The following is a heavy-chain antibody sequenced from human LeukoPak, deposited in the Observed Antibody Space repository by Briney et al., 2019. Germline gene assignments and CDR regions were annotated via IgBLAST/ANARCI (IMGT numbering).Heavy chain of an antibody. D-gene: IGHD1-26*01. V-gene: IGHV3-23*01. CDR1: GFTFSSYA. J-gene: IGHJ4*02. CDR3: AKDRIVGAITPGWDY. Sequence: PGGSLRLSCAASGFTFSSYAMSWVRQAPGKGLEWVSAISGSGGSTYYADSVKGRFTIPRDNSKNTLYLQMNSLRAEDTAVYYCAKDRIVGAITPGWDYWGQGTLVTVSS. CDR2: ISGSGGST.